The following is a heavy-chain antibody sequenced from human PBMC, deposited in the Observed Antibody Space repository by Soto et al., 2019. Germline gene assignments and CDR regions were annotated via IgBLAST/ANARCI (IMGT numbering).Heavy chain of an antibody. CDR2: ISYDGSNK. D-gene: IGHD4-4*01. Sequence: GGSLRLSCAASGCTFSSCAMHWVRQAPGKGLEWVAVISYDGSNKYYADSVKGRFTISRDNSKNTLYLQMNSLRAEDTAVYYCARGGTTVTTRDYYYYYGMDVWGQGTAVTVS. CDR3: ARGGTTVTTRDYYYYYGMDV. CDR1: GCTFSSCA. V-gene: IGHV3-30-3*01. J-gene: IGHJ6*02.